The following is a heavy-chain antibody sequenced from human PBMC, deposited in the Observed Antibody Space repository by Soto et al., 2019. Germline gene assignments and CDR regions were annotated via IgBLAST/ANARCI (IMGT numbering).Heavy chain of an antibody. V-gene: IGHV6-1*01. CDR1: GYSVASNSAA. CDR3: ARDLIAVAGHLDY. Sequence: SHTLSLTCAISGYSVASNSAAWNLIRQSPSRGLEWLGRTYYRSKWYNDYAVSVKSRITINPDTSKNQFSLQLNSVTPEDTAVYYCARDLIAVAGHLDYWGQGTQVTVSS. J-gene: IGHJ4*02. D-gene: IGHD6-19*01. CDR2: TYYRSKWYN.